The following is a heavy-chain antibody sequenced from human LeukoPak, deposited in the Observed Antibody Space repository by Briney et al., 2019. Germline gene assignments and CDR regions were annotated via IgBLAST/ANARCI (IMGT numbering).Heavy chain of an antibody. CDR1: GYTFTGYY. CDR2: INPNSGGT. V-gene: IGHV1-2*06. J-gene: IGHJ4*02. CDR3: ARVLYTRGYYYGSGSRTFDY. Sequence: GASVKVSCKASGYTFTGYYMHWVRQAPGQGLEWMGRINPNSGGTNYAQKFRGRVTMTRDTSISTAYMELSRLRSDDTAVYYCARVLYTRGYYYGSGSRTFDYWGQGTLVTVSS. D-gene: IGHD3-10*01.